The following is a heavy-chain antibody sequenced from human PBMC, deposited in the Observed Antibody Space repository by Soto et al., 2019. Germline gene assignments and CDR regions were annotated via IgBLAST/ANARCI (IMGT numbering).Heavy chain of an antibody. CDR2: IYYSGST. CDR3: VDYDSSGYYPGAFDI. CDR1: GGSISSSSYY. D-gene: IGHD3-22*01. V-gene: IGHV4-39*01. J-gene: IGHJ3*02. Sequence: SETLSLTCTVSGGSISSSSYYWGWIRQPPGKGLEWIGSIYYSGSTYYNPSLKSQVNISVDTSKNQFSLKLNTVTAANTAVYYCVDYDSSGYYPGAFDIWGQGTMVTVSS.